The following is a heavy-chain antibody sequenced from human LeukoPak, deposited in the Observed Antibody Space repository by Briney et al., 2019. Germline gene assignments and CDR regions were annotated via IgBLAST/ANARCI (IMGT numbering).Heavy chain of an antibody. CDR2: INHSEST. V-gene: IGHV4-34*01. CDR3: ARTYGSGSYYH. CDR1: GGSFSGYY. D-gene: IGHD3-10*01. Sequence: SETLSLTCAVYGGSFSGYYWSWIRQPPGKGLEWIGEINHSESTYYNPSLKSRVTISVDTSKNQFSLKLSSVTAADTAVYYCARTYGSGSYYHWGQGTLVTVSS. J-gene: IGHJ5*02.